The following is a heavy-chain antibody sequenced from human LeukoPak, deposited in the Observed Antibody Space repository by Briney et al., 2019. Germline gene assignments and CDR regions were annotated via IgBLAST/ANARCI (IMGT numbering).Heavy chain of an antibody. Sequence: ASVKVSCKASGYTFTSYYMHWVRQAPGQGLEWMGIINPSGGSTSYAQKFQGRVTITRDTSASTAYMELSSLRSEDMAVYYCARGAENYYDSSGYYYGSIWGYFDYWGQGTLVTVSS. CDR3: ARGAENYYDSSGYYYGSIWGYFDY. D-gene: IGHD3-22*01. V-gene: IGHV1-46*01. CDR1: GYTFTSYY. CDR2: INPSGGST. J-gene: IGHJ4*02.